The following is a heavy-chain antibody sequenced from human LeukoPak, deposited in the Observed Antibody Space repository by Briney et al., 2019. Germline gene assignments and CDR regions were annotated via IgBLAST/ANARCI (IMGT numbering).Heavy chain of an antibody. V-gene: IGHV1-2*02. CDR2: INPNSGGT. CDR1: GYTFTGYY. CDR3: ARVSGYDTTNWFDP. J-gene: IGHJ5*02. Sequence: ASVKVPCKASGYTFTGYYMHWVRQAPGQGLEWMGWINPNSGGTNFAQNFQGRLTMTRDTSISTAYMELSRLRSDDTAVYYCARVSGYDTTNWFDPWGQGTLVTVSS. D-gene: IGHD5-12*01.